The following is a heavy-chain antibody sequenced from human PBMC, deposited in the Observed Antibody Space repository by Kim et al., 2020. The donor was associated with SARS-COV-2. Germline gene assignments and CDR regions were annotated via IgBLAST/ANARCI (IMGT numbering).Heavy chain of an antibody. D-gene: IGHD1-26*01. V-gene: IGHV3-30*18. CDR1: GFTFSSYG. J-gene: IGHJ4*02. CDR3: AKDGGKWEQYYFDY. CDR2: ISYDGSNK. Sequence: GGSLRLSCAASGFTFSSYGMHWVRQAPGKGLEWVAVISYDGSNKYYADSVKGRFTISRDNSKNTLYLQMNSLRAEDTAVYYCAKDGGKWEQYYFDYWGQGTLVTVSS.